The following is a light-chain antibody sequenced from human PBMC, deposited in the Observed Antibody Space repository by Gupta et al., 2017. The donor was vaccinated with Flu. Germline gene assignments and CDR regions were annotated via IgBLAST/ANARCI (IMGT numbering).Light chain of an antibody. V-gene: IGKV3-20*01. J-gene: IGKJ1*01. Sequence: ERATLYCRASQKISSKFVAWYQQKPGQAPRLFVYLVSSRAPGVPDRVSGSGSGTDFTLTIDRLEPEDIATYYCQHHDTSPGTFGQGTKVEIK. CDR1: QKISSKF. CDR2: LVS. CDR3: QHHDTSPGT.